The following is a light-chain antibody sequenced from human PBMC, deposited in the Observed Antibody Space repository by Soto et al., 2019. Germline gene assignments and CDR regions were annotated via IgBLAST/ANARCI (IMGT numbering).Light chain of an antibody. CDR3: GTWDSSLSVLV. J-gene: IGLJ3*02. V-gene: IGLV1-51*01. Sequence: QSVLTQPPSVSAAPGQGVTMSCSGTSSNIGRNFVAWYQQLPGTAPKLLIYDDTKRPYGIPGRFSASKSGTSATLAITGLQTGDEADYYCGTWDSSLSVLVFGGGTKLTVL. CDR2: DDT. CDR1: SSNIGRNF.